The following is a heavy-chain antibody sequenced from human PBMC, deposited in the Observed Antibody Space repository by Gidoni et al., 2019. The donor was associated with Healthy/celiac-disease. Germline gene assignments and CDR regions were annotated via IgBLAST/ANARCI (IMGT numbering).Heavy chain of an antibody. CDR3: ARDGAFPDGSGNHGMDV. D-gene: IGHD3-10*01. CDR2: IYSGGST. CDR1: GFTVSHNY. J-gene: IGHJ6*02. Sequence: EVQLVESGGGLIQPGGSLRLSCAASGFTVSHNYMSGVRQAPGKGLEWVSVIYSGGSTYYADSVKGRFTISRDNSKNTLYLQMNSLRAEDAAVYYCARDGAFPDGSGNHGMDVWGQGTTVTVSS. V-gene: IGHV3-53*01.